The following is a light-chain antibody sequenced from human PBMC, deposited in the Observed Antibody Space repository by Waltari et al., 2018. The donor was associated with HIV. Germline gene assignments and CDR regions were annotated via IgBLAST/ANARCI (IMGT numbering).Light chain of an antibody. CDR2: DVS. J-gene: IGLJ3*02. V-gene: IGLV2-14*01. CDR3: SSYNTIYTWV. Sequence: QSALTQPASVSESPGQSITISCTGTSSDIGEYNYVSWFQHHPTKAPKLIIFDVSYRPSGVSNRFSGSKSGNTASLTISGLQAEDEADYYCSSYNTIYTWVFGGGTKLTVL. CDR1: SSDIGEYNY.